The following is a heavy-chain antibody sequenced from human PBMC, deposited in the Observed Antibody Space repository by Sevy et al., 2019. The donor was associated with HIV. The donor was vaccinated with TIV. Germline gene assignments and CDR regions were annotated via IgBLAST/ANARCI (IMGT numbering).Heavy chain of an antibody. CDR2: ISGSGYST. J-gene: IGHJ4*02. V-gene: IGHV3-23*01. CDR3: AKERGVPWGAYYFDY. D-gene: IGHD1-1*01. Sequence: GGSLRLSCAASAFTFSSYATSWVRQAPGKGLEWVSGISGSGYSTYYADSVKGRFTISRDNSKNTLYLQMNSLRAEDTAVYYCAKERGVPWGAYYFDYWGQGTLVTVSS. CDR1: AFTFSSYA.